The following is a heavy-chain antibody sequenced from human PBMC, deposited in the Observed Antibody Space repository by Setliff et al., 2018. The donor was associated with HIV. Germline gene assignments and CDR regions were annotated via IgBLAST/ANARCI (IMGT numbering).Heavy chain of an antibody. CDR2: VRHDGDVQ. Sequence: GASLRLSCAASGFTISSYHIHWVRQAPGKGLEWVAFVRHDGDVQIYADSVKGRFTASRDNPKNTVSLQLNSLRIEDTAVYYCARDFSWATDSWGQGTLVTVSS. D-gene: IGHD2-15*01. CDR3: ARDFSWATDS. CDR1: GFTISSYH. V-gene: IGHV3-30*02. J-gene: IGHJ4*02.